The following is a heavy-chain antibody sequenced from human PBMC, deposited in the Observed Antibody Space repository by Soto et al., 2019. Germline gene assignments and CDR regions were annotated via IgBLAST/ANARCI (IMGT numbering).Heavy chain of an antibody. D-gene: IGHD2-21*02. J-gene: IGHJ3*02. Sequence: EVQLLESGGDLIQPGGSLRLSCVASGITFGSRAMSWVRQAPGEGLEWVSTITDTGGDAKYADSVRGRFTISRDNSNDMLYLEMTSLRADDTAVYYCARDDDGDRNVLDIWGQGTMVTVSS. CDR2: ITDTGGDA. V-gene: IGHV3-23*01. CDR1: GITFGSRA. CDR3: ARDDDGDRNVLDI.